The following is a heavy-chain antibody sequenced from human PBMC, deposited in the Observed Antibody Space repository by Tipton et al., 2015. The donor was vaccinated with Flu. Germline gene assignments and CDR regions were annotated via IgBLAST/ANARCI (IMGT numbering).Heavy chain of an antibody. J-gene: IGHJ6*02. D-gene: IGHD6-13*01. CDR2: IGSAGDT. CDR1: GFTFSSYD. V-gene: IGHV3-13*01. Sequence: SLRLSCAASGFTFSSYDIHWVRQPKGKGLEWVSAIGSAGDTYYVDSVKGRFTISRDNAKNSLYLQMNSLRAGDTAVYYCARGPLPDSNWYNGMDVWGQGTTVTVFS. CDR3: ARGPLPDSNWYNGMDV.